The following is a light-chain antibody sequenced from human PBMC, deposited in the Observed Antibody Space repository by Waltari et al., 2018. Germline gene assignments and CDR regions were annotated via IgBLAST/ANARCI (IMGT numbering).Light chain of an antibody. J-gene: IGKJ1*01. CDR3: QQYGNAPRT. V-gene: IGKV3-20*01. CDR1: QSVNGNY. CDR2: GAS. Sequence: EIVLTQSPGPLSLSPGERATLSCRASQSVNGNYLAWSQQKPGQAPRLLISGASGRVTGIPDRFSGSGSGSDFTLTIDRLEPEDFAVYYCQQYGNAPRTFGQGTKVEIE.